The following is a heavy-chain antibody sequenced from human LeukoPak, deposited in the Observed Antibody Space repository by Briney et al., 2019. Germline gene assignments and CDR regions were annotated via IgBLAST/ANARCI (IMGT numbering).Heavy chain of an antibody. D-gene: IGHD1-26*01. V-gene: IGHV3-11*01. Sequence: GGSLRLSCAASGFTFSDYYMSWIRQAPRQGLEWVSYISGSGSTIYYADSVKGRFTISRDNAKNSLYLQMNSLRAEDTAVYFCARASAGTDDYVDYWGQGTLVTVSS. CDR3: ARASAGTDDYVDY. J-gene: IGHJ4*02. CDR2: ISGSGSTI. CDR1: GFTFSDYY.